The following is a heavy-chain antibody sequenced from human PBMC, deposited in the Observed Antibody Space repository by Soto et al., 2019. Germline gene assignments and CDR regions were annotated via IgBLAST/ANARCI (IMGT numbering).Heavy chain of an antibody. CDR3: AKGVSRRYDCWSNIDY. CDR2: ISYDGSNK. D-gene: IGHD3-3*01. V-gene: IGHV3-30*18. CDR1: GFTFSSYG. Sequence: QVQLVESGGGVVQPGRSLRLSCAASGFTFSSYGMHWVRQAPGKGLEWVAVISYDGSNKYYADSVKGRFTISRDNSKNTLYLQMNSLRADDTTVYYCAKGVSRRYDCWSNIDYWGQGTLVTVSS. J-gene: IGHJ4*02.